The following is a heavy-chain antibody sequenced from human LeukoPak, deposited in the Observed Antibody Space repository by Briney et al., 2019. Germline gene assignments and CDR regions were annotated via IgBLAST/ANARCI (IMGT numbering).Heavy chain of an antibody. J-gene: IGHJ4*02. V-gene: IGHV3-74*01. D-gene: IGHD3-16*01. CDR1: GFTFSRYW. CDR3: ARGVGGEYYFDY. CDR2: INSDGSST. Sequence: GGSLRLSCAASGFTFSRYWMHWVRQAPGKGLVWVSRINSDGSSTSYADSVKGRFTISRDNAKNTLYLQMNSLRAEDTAVYYCARGVGGEYYFDYWGQGTLVTVSS.